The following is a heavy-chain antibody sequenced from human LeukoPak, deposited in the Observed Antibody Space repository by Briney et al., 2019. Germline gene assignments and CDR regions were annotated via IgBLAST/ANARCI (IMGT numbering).Heavy chain of an antibody. CDR3: ARTRGRYSSSPPRGWFDP. Sequence: SETLSLTCAVYGESFSGYFWTWIRQPPGKGLEWIGEINHSGSTNYNPSLKSRVTISVDTSKNQFSLKLSSVTAADTAVYYCARTRGRYSSSPPRGWFDPWGQGTLVTVSS. J-gene: IGHJ5*02. CDR2: INHSGST. CDR1: GESFSGYF. D-gene: IGHD6-6*01. V-gene: IGHV4-34*01.